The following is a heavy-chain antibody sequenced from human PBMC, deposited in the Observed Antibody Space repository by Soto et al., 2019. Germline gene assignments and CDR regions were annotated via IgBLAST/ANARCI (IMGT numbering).Heavy chain of an antibody. CDR2: INPNSGGT. Sequence: ASVKVSCKASGYTFTGYYMHWVRQAPGQGLEWMGWINPNSGGTNYAQKFQGWVTMTRDTSTSTAYMELSSLRSGDTAVYFCESEVRDALRYIDLWGRGTMVTVSS. CDR1: GYTFTGYY. V-gene: IGHV1-2*04. D-gene: IGHD3-10*01. CDR3: ESEVRDALRYIDL. J-gene: IGHJ2*01.